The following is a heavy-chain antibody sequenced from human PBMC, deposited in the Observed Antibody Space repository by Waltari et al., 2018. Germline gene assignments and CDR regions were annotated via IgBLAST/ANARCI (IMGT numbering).Heavy chain of an antibody. V-gene: IGHV1-46*01. Sequence: QVQLVQSGAEVKKPGASVKISCKTSEYTFTSSYIHWVRQAPGQGLEWMGIIIPSGGSTIYAQKFQGRVTMTRDTSTSTVYMGLSSLRSEDTALYYCALDTGALWMDVWGQGTTVTVSS. CDR3: ALDTGALWMDV. D-gene: IGHD2-21*01. CDR2: IIPSGGST. J-gene: IGHJ6*02. CDR1: EYTFTSSY.